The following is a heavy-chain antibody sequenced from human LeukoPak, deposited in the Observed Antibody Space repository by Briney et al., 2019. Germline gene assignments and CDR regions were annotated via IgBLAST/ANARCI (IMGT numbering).Heavy chain of an antibody. CDR1: GGSFSGYY. CDR3: ARGGIAAAGTNDY. V-gene: IGHV4-34*01. Sequence: PSETLSLTCAVYGGSFSGYYWSWIRQPPGKGLEWIGEINHSGSTNYNPSLKSRVTISVDTSKNQFFLKLSSVTAADTAVYYCARGGIAAAGTNDYWGQGTLVTVSS. D-gene: IGHD6-13*01. J-gene: IGHJ4*02. CDR2: INHSGST.